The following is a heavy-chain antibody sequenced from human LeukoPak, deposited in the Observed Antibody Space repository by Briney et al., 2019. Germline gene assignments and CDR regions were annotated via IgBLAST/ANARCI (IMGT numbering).Heavy chain of an antibody. CDR3: ARSLLMATAPNDY. V-gene: IGHV3-53*01. CDR2: IYSGGST. Sequence: PGGSLRLSCAASGFTVSSNYMIWVRQAPGKGLEWVSVIYSGGSTYYADSVNGRFTISRDNSKNTLYLQMNSLRAEDTAVYYCARSLLMATAPNDYWGQGTLVTVSS. CDR1: GFTVSSNY. D-gene: IGHD5-24*01. J-gene: IGHJ4*02.